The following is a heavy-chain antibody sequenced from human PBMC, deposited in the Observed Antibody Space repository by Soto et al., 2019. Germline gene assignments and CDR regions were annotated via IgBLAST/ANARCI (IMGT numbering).Heavy chain of an antibody. CDR3: ARDATLARGVTYYMDV. CDR1: GFSFNTYS. J-gene: IGHJ6*03. CDR2: ISAASNTI. Sequence: EVHLVESGGGLDQPGGSLRLSCAASGFSFNTYSMNWVRQAPGKGLEWVSYISAASNTINYADSVKGRFTISRDNAKNSLSLQMNNLRAEDTAVYYCARDATLARGVTYYMDVWGKGTMVTVSS. V-gene: IGHV3-48*01. D-gene: IGHD3-10*01.